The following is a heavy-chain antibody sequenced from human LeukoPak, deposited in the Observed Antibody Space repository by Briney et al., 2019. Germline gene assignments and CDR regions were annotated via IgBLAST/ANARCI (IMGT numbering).Heavy chain of an antibody. Sequence: GGSLRLSCAASGFTFSSYSMNWVRQAPGKGLEWVSAISGSGGSTYYADSVKGRFTISRDNSKNTLYLQMNSLRAEDTAVYYCAKDSPGQWLLSYYFDYWGQGTLVTVSS. J-gene: IGHJ4*02. CDR2: ISGSGGST. D-gene: IGHD3-3*01. CDR3: AKDSPGQWLLSYYFDY. CDR1: GFTFSSYS. V-gene: IGHV3-23*01.